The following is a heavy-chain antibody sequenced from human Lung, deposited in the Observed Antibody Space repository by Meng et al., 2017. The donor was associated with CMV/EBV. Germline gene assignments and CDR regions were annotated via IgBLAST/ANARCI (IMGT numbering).Heavy chain of an antibody. CDR3: ARQESSWYYFDY. CDR1: GGSISSSSYY. D-gene: IGHD6-13*01. V-gene: IGHV4-39*01. J-gene: IGHJ4*02. CDR2: IYYSGST. Sequence: SXTLSLXCTVSGGSISSSSYYWGWIRQPPGKGLEWIGSIYYSGSTYYNPSLKSRVTISVDTSKNQFSLKLSSVTAADTAVYYCARQESSWYYFDYWGQGPLVTVSS.